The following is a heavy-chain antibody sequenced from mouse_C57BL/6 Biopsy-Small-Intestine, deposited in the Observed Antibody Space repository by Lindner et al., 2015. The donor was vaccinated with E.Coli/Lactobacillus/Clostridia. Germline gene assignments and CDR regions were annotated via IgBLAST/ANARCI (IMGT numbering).Heavy chain of an antibody. CDR3: ARSLLYYGNSYYAMDY. D-gene: IGHD2-1*01. J-gene: IGHJ4*01. Sequence: VQLQESGPGLVAPSQSLSITCTVSGFSLTSYGVDWVRQSPGKGLEWLGVIWGVGSTNYNSALKSRLSISKGNSKSQVFLKMNSLQTDDTAMYYCARSLLYYGNSYYAMDYWGQGTSVTVSS. CDR1: GFSLTSYG. CDR2: IWGVGST. V-gene: IGHV2-6*01.